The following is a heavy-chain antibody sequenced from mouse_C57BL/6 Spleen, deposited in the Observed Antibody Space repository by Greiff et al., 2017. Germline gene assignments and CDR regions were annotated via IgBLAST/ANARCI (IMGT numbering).Heavy chain of an antibody. CDR1: CFSLTSYG. CDR2: IWRGRST. CDR3: AKASSYNALDD. D-gene: IGHD1-1*01. Sequence: VQLLQSGPGLVQPSQSLSITCTVSCFSLTSYGFHWVRQSPGKGLEWLGVIWRGRSTDFTAAFISRLSTTKDNSKSQVFLKMNSLQADDTAIYYCAKASSYNALDDWGQGTSVTVSS. V-gene: IGHV2-5*01. J-gene: IGHJ4*01.